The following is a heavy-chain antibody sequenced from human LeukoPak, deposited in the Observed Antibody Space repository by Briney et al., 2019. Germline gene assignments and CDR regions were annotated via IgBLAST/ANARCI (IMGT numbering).Heavy chain of an antibody. D-gene: IGHD1-26*01. CDR2: LKTKTDGGTT. Sequence: GGSLRLSCAASGFTFSNAWMSWVRQAPGKGLEWVGRLKTKTDGGTTDYAAPVKGRFIISRDDSKSTLYLQMNSLKTEDTAVYYCTTVLLVGATGYYYYMDVWGKGNTVTVSS. CDR1: GFTFSNAW. CDR3: TTVLLVGATGYYYYMDV. V-gene: IGHV3-15*01. J-gene: IGHJ6*03.